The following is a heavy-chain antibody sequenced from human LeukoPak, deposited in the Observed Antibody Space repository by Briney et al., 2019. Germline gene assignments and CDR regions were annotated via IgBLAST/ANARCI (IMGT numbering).Heavy chain of an antibody. D-gene: IGHD3-22*01. CDR3: TTYYYDSSGYFSGDY. J-gene: IGHJ4*02. CDR2: IWYDGSNK. V-gene: IGHV3-33*01. Sequence: PGGSLRLSCAASGFTFSSYGMHWVRQAPGKGLEWVAVIWYDGSNKYYADSVKGRFTISRDNSKNTLYLQMNSLRAEDTAVYYCTTYYYDSSGYFSGDYWGQGTLVTVSS. CDR1: GFTFSSYG.